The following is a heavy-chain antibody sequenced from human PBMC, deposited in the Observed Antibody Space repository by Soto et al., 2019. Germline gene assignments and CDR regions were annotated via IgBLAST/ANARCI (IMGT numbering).Heavy chain of an antibody. CDR1: GGTFSSYA. V-gene: IGHV1-69*01. J-gene: IGHJ6*02. CDR2: IIPIFGTA. CDR3: ARGRRFLEWLLGYYYGMDV. Sequence: QVQLVQSGAEVKKPGSSVKVSCKASGGTFSSYAISWVRQAPGQGLEWMGGIIPIFGTANYAQKFQGRVTITADESTSTAYKEQSSLGSEDAAVYYCARGRRFLEWLLGYYYGMDVWGQGTTVTVSS. D-gene: IGHD3-3*01.